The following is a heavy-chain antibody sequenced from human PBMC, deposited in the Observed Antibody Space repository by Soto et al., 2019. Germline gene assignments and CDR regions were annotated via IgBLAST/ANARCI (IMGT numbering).Heavy chain of an antibody. CDR2: VIPLFDTA. CDR1: GGIFTNNA. Sequence: QVQVVQSGAEVKKPGSSVKVSCKVSGGIFTNNAISWVRQSPGQGREWLGGVIPLFDTAYYAQIFRGRLRISADGATTTAYMELSGLTSAYTAVYFCATGGHNEVYNFYHGMDVWGQGTKVTVS. J-gene: IGHJ6*02. V-gene: IGHV1-69*01. D-gene: IGHD5-18*01. CDR3: ATGGHNEVYNFYHGMDV.